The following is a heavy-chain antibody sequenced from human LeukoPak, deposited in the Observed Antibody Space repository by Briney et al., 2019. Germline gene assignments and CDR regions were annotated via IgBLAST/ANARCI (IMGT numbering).Heavy chain of an antibody. Sequence: QPGGSLRLSCAASGFTFSSYGMHWVRQAPGKGLEWVAFIRYDGSNKQYADSVKGRFTISRDNSKNTLYLQMNSLRAEDTAVYYCAKDVGICSSTSCYFDYWGQGTLVTVSS. CDR2: IRYDGSNK. CDR3: AKDVGICSSTSCYFDY. J-gene: IGHJ4*02. CDR1: GFTFSSYG. D-gene: IGHD2-2*01. V-gene: IGHV3-30*02.